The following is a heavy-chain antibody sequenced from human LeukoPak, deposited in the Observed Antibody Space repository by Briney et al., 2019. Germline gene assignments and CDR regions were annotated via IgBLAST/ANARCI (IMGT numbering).Heavy chain of an antibody. D-gene: IGHD4-23*01. Sequence: GGSLRLSCAASGFTFSSYAMAWVRQAPGKGLEWVSSINDSGGSTYYADSVKGRFTISRDNSKNTLYLQMNSLKTEDTAVYYCTTDIYGGNSAVDYWGQGTLVTVSS. CDR3: TTDIYGGNSAVDY. J-gene: IGHJ4*02. CDR1: GFTFSSYA. V-gene: IGHV3-23*01. CDR2: INDSGGST.